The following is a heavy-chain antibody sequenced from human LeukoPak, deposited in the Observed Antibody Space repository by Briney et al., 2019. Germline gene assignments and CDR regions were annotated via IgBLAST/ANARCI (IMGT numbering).Heavy chain of an antibody. D-gene: IGHD5-12*01. V-gene: IGHV4-59*01. CDR2: IYYSGST. J-gene: IGHJ5*02. CDR1: GGSISSYY. CDR3: ARGGGARGNWFDP. Sequence: SETLSLTCTVSGGSISSYYWSWIRQPPGKGLEWIGYIYYSGSTNYNPSLKSRVTISVDTSKNQFSLKLSSVTAADTAVYYCARGGGARGNWFDPWGQGTLVTVSS.